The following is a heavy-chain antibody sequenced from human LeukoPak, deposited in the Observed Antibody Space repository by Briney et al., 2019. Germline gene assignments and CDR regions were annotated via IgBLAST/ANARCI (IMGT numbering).Heavy chain of an antibody. D-gene: IGHD3-3*01. J-gene: IGHJ5*02. V-gene: IGHV4-39*07. CDR2: IYYSGST. CDR1: GGSISSSSYY. Sequence: SETLSLTCTVSGGSISSSSYYWGWIRQPPGKGLEWIGSIYYSGSTYYNPSLKSRVTISVDTSKNQFSLKLSSVTAADTAVYYCARGRPITIFGVVIGGLNWFDPWGQGTLVTVSS. CDR3: ARGRPITIFGVVIGGLNWFDP.